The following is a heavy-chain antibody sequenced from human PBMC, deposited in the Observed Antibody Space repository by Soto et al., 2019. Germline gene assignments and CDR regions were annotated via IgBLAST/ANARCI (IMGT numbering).Heavy chain of an antibody. Sequence: SGGSLRLSCAASGFTFSSVAMTWVRQAPGKGLEWVSTISAGGGSTYYADSVKGRFTISRDNSKNTLYLQMNSLRDEDTAVYYCANGDGKWLAFDYWGQGTLVTLS. CDR1: GFTFSSVA. CDR2: ISAGGGST. J-gene: IGHJ4*02. D-gene: IGHD6-19*01. V-gene: IGHV3-23*01. CDR3: ANGDGKWLAFDY.